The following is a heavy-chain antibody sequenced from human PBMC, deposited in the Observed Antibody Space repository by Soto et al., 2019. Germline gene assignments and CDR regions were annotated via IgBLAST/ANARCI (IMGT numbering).Heavy chain of an antibody. V-gene: IGHV3-11*06. Sequence: GGXLRLSCAASVFTFSDYFMSWIRQAPGKGLEWVSFISGSSDNIKYADSVKGRFTISRDNAKNSLYLQMNSLRAEDTAVYYCVRASARIVVVPRVDGDNWLDPWGQGTLVTVYS. D-gene: IGHD2-2*01. CDR1: VFTFSDYF. CDR3: VRASARIVVVPRVDGDNWLDP. J-gene: IGHJ5*02. CDR2: ISGSSDNI.